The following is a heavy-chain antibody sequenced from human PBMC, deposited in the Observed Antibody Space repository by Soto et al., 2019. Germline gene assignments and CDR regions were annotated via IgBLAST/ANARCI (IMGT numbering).Heavy chain of an antibody. J-gene: IGHJ4*02. CDR2: ISSDGNNK. CDR3: AGGWFFFDY. Sequence: QVQLVESGGGVVQPGRSLRLSCAASGFTFNAYGVHWARQAPGKGLEWVAGISSDGNNKYYADSVKGRFTISRDNSKNTLYLQMNSLRTEDTAVYYCAGGWFFFDYCGQGTLVTVSS. V-gene: IGHV3-30*03. CDR1: GFTFNAYG. D-gene: IGHD6-19*01.